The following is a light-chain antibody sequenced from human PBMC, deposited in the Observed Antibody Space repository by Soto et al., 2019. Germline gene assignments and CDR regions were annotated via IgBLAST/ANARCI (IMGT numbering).Light chain of an antibody. J-gene: IGKJ4*01. V-gene: IGKV3-11*01. CDR3: QQRSNWPLT. CDR1: QSISGY. CDR2: DTS. Sequence: EIVLTQSPATLSLSPGERATLSCRASQSISGYLAWYQQKPGQAPRPLIYDTSNMATGIPARFSGSGSETDFTLTISSLEPEDFAVYYCQQRSNWPLTFGGGTKVETK.